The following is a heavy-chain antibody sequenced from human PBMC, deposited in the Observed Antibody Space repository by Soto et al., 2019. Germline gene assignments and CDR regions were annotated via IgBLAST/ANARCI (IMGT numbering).Heavy chain of an antibody. Sequence: QVQLQQWGAGLLKPSETLSLTCAVYGGSFSGYYWTWIRQPPGTGLEWIGEINHSGSTNYNPSLKGRVTISLDPSKNQFSLKLTSVTAADTAVYYCARDKITGLFDYWGQGTLVTVSS. CDR2: INHSGST. J-gene: IGHJ4*02. V-gene: IGHV4-34*01. D-gene: IGHD2-8*02. CDR1: GGSFSGYY. CDR3: ARDKITGLFDY.